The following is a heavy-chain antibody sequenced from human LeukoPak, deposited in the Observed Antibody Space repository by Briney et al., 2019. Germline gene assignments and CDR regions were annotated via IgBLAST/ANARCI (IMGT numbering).Heavy chain of an antibody. V-gene: IGHV1-69*01. CDR3: ASRCSSTSCYSDLGYYYYMDV. CDR2: IIPIFGTA. J-gene: IGHJ6*03. Sequence: GASVKVSCKASGGTFSSYAISWVRQAPGQGLEWMGGIIPIFGTANYAQKFQGRVTITADESTSTAYMELSSLRSEDTAVYYCASRCSSTSCYSDLGYYYYMDVWGKGNTVAVSS. D-gene: IGHD2-2*01. CDR1: GGTFSSYA.